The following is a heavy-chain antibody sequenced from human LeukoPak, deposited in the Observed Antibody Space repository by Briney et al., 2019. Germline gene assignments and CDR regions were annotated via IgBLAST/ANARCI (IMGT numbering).Heavy chain of an antibody. Sequence: GGSLRLSCAVSGFTFISYGMQWVRQAPGKGLAWVSRINTDGSSTTYADSVKGRFTISRDNAKNTLYLQMNSLRAEDTAVYYCARELPREVTLDYWGQGTLVSVSS. J-gene: IGHJ4*01. CDR3: ARELPREVTLDY. CDR1: GFTFISYG. D-gene: IGHD2-21*02. V-gene: IGHV3-74*01. CDR2: INTDGSST.